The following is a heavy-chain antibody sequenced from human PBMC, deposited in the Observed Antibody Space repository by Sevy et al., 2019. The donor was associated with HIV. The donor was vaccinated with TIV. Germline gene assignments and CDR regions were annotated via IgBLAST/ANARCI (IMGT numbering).Heavy chain of an antibody. Sequence: GGSLRLSCAASGFTFSSYEMNWVRQAPGKGLEWVSYISSTGSTIYYADSVRGRFTISRDNAKKSLYLQMNSLRAEDTAVYYCAKRGGQYAVGMDIWGQGTTVTVSS. CDR2: ISSTGSTI. V-gene: IGHV3-48*03. CDR3: AKRGGQYAVGMDI. J-gene: IGHJ6*01. D-gene: IGHD2-15*01. CDR1: GFTFSSYE.